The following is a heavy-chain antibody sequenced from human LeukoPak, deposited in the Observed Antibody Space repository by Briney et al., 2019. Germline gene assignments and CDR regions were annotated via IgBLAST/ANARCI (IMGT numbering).Heavy chain of an antibody. CDR2: IYTSGST. D-gene: IGHD3-3*01. Sequence: PSETLSLTCTVSGGSISSYYWSWIRQPAGKGLEWIGRIYTSGSTNYNPSLKSRVTMSVDTSKNQFSLKLSSVTAADTAVYYCARQENDFWSGYYLVFDYWGQGTLVTVSS. CDR1: GGSISSYY. V-gene: IGHV4-4*07. J-gene: IGHJ4*02. CDR3: ARQENDFWSGYYLVFDY.